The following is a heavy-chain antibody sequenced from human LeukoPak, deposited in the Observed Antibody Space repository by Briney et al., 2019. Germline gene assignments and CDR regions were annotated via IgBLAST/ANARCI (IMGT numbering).Heavy chain of an antibody. J-gene: IGHJ4*02. Sequence: SETLSLTCTVSGGSISSYYWSWIRQPPGKGLEWIGYICYSGSTNYNPSLKSRVTISVDTSKNQFSLKLSSVTAADTAVYYCARLWYYYDSSGYYGEFDYWGQGTLVTVSS. D-gene: IGHD3-22*01. V-gene: IGHV4-59*01. CDR3: ARLWYYYDSSGYYGEFDY. CDR1: GGSISSYY. CDR2: ICYSGST.